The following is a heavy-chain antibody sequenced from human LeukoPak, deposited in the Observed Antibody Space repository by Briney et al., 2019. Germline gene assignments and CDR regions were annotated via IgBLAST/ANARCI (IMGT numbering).Heavy chain of an antibody. Sequence: ASVKVSCKASGYTFTGYYIHWVRQAPGQGLEWMGWINPKSGGTNYAQKFQGRVTMTRDTSISTAYMELSRLRSDDTAVYFCARVIGSGELSLGHWGQGTLVTVSS. D-gene: IGHD3-10*01. V-gene: IGHV1-2*02. J-gene: IGHJ4*02. CDR1: GYTFTGYY. CDR2: INPKSGGT. CDR3: ARVIGSGELSLGH.